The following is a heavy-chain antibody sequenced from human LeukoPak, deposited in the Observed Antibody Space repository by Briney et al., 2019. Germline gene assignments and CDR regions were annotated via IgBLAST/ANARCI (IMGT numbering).Heavy chain of an antibody. CDR3: AKGKVNHLGALDY. D-gene: IGHD1-26*01. CDR1: GFTFSSYA. CDR2: ISESGGGSYSGGGT. V-gene: IGHV3-23*01. J-gene: IGHJ4*02. Sequence: GGSLRLSCAASGFTFSSYAMTWVRQIPGKGREWVSTISESGGGSYSGGGTYYGDSGKGRFIISKDGSTKTLFLQMDRLRADDTGIYYCAKGKVNHLGALDYWGQGALVTVSS.